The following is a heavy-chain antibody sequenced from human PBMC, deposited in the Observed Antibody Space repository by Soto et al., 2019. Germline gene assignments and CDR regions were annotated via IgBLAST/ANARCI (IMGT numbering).Heavy chain of an antibody. D-gene: IGHD6-13*01. Sequence: KFQGRVTITRDTSASTAYMELSSLRSGDTALYYCARAVGGSSSRGDYWGQGTLVTVSS. V-gene: IGHV1-3*01. CDR3: ARAVGGSSSRGDY. J-gene: IGHJ4*02.